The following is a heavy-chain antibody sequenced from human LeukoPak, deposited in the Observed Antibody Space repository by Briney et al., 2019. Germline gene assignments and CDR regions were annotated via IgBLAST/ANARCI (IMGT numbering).Heavy chain of an antibody. J-gene: IGHJ4*02. CDR1: GFTFSSYS. CDR3: ARDRDSSGWHQSEFDY. D-gene: IGHD6-19*01. V-gene: IGHV3-21*01. CDR2: ISSSSSYI. Sequence: PGGSLRLSCAASGFTFSSYSMNWVRQAPGKGLEWVSSISSSSSYIYCADSVKGRFTISRDNAKKSLYLQMNSLRAEDTAVYYCARDRDSSGWHQSEFDYWGQGTLVTVSS.